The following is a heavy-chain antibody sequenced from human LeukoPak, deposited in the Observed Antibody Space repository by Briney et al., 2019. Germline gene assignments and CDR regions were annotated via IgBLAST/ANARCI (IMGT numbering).Heavy chain of an antibody. CDR1: GGSISSYY. J-gene: IGHJ5*02. D-gene: IGHD6-6*01. CDR2: FYQSENT. CDR3: TRDGSSRSLAT. V-gene: IGHV4-59*01. Sequence: SETLSLTCTVSGGSISSYYWSWIRQPPGKGLEWLGCFYQSENTNYNPSLKSRVTISVDTSKNQFSLRLTSVTAADTAVYYCTRDGSSRSLATWGQGTLVTVSS.